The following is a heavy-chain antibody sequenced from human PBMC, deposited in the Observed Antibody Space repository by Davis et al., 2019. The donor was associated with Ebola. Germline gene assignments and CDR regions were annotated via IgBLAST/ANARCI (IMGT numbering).Heavy chain of an antibody. V-gene: IGHV3-15*01. J-gene: IGHJ4*02. Sequence: GESLKISCAASGFTFSNAWMSWVRQAPGKGLEWVGRIKSKTDGGTTDYAAPVKGRFTISRDDSKNTLYLQMNSLKTEDTAVYYCTTASSQLVARWGQGTLVTVSS. CDR3: TTASSQLVAR. CDR1: GFTFSNAW. CDR2: IKSKTDGGTT. D-gene: IGHD6-6*01.